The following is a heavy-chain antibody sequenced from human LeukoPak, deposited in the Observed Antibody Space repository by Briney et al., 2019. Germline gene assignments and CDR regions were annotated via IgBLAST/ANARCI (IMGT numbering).Heavy chain of an antibody. D-gene: IGHD5-12*01. CDR1: GGSISSYY. CDR3: ARDRGWLRLDY. CDR2: SYYSGST. J-gene: IGHJ4*02. V-gene: IGHV4-59*12. Sequence: SETLSLTCTVSGGSISSYYWSWIRQPPGKGLEWIGYSYYSGSTYYNPSLKSRVTISVATSKNQFSLKLSSVTAADTAVYYCARDRGWLRLDYWGQGTLVTVSS.